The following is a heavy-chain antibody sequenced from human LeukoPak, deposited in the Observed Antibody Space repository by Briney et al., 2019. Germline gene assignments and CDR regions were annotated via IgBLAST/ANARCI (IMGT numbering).Heavy chain of an antibody. D-gene: IGHD6-13*01. CDR1: GYTFTSYG. J-gene: IGHJ5*02. CDR2: ISAYNGNT. CDR3: ARVPIAAAGNTGSPNIWFDP. Sequence: ASVKVSCKASGYTFTSYGISWVRQAPGQGLEWMGWISAYNGNTNYAQKLQGRVTMTTGTSTSTAYMELRSLRSDDTAVYYCARVPIAAAGNTGSPNIWFDPWGQGTLVTVSS. V-gene: IGHV1-18*01.